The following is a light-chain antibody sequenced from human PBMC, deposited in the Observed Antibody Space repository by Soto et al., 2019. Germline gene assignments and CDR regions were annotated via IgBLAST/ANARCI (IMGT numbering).Light chain of an antibody. Sequence: DIQMTQSPSSLSASVGDRVTITCRASQTINSYLNWYQQKPGKAPKVLIYATSSLQSGVPSRFSGSGSGADFTLTIGSLQPEDAATYYCQQSYSAPTWTFGQGTKVEIK. V-gene: IGKV1-39*01. CDR3: QQSYSAPTWT. CDR2: ATS. J-gene: IGKJ1*01. CDR1: QTINSY.